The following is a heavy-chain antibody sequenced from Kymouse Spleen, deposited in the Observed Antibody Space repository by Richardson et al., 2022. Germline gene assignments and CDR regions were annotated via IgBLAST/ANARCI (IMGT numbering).Heavy chain of an antibody. Sequence: EVQLVESGGGLVQPGGSLRLSCAASGFTFSSYWMSWVRQAPGKGLEWVANIKQDGSEKYYVDSVKGRFTISRDNAKNSLYLQMNSLRAEDTAVYYCARDNDYGDYEAFDYWGQGTLVTVSS. D-gene: IGHD4-17*01. CDR1: GFTFSSYW. J-gene: IGHJ4*02. CDR3: ARDNDYGDYEAFDY. CDR2: IKQDGSEK. V-gene: IGHV3-7*01.